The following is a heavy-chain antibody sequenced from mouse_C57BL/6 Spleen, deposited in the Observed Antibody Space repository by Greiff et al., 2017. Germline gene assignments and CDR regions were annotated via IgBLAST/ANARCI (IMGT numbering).Heavy chain of an antibody. CDR3: ARRGIYYGTSMDY. CDR1: GYTFTSYW. D-gene: IGHD2-1*01. V-gene: IGHV1-50*01. CDR2: IDPSDSYT. J-gene: IGHJ4*01. Sequence: VQLQQPGAELVKPGASVKLSCKASGYTFTSYWMQWVKQRPGQGLEWIGEIDPSDSYTNYNQKFKGKATLTVDTSSSTAYMQLSSLTSEDSAVXYCARRGIYYGTSMDYWGQGTSVTVSS.